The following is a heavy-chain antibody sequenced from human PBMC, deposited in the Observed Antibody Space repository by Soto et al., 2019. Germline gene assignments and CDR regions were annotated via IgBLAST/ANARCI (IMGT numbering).Heavy chain of an antibody. J-gene: IGHJ2*01. Sequence: QMLLQESGSGLVRPSQNLSLTCNVSGGSISTSDYYWSWIRQHPVRGLEWIGYVYHSGDTFYNPSLESRVVISVETSENRFSLKLTSVTAADTAVYYCARDPRRTRGWHFDLWGRGTLVTVSS. CDR1: GGSISTSDYY. D-gene: IGHD3-10*01. CDR2: VYHSGDT. CDR3: ARDPRRTRGWHFDL. V-gene: IGHV4-31*03.